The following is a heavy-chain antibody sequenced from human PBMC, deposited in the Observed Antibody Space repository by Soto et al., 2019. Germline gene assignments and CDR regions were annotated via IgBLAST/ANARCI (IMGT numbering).Heavy chain of an antibody. CDR1: GFTFDDYA. V-gene: IGHV3-9*01. D-gene: IGHD3-16*02. CDR3: AKERNIHLGELSFFDY. J-gene: IGHJ4*02. Sequence: GGSLRLSCAASGFTFDDYAMHWVRQAPGKGLEWVSGISWNSDIIGYGDSVKGRFTISRDNAKNSLYLQMNSLTTEDTALYFCAKERNIHLGELSFFDYWGQGTLVTVSS. CDR2: ISWNSDII.